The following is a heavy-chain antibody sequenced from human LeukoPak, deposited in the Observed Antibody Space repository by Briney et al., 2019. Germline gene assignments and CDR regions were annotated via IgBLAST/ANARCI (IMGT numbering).Heavy chain of an antibody. D-gene: IGHD3-22*01. CDR3: ARGKDTSAYRALDS. J-gene: IGHJ4*02. V-gene: IGHV1-69*05. Sequence: GASVKVSCKAFGYTFTSYGISWVRQAPGQGLEWMGGIIPIFGTTDYAQKFRGRITITTDESTSTAYMEISSLRSEDSAVYYCARGKDTSAYRALDSWGQGTLVTVSS. CDR1: GYTFTSYG. CDR2: IIPIFGTT.